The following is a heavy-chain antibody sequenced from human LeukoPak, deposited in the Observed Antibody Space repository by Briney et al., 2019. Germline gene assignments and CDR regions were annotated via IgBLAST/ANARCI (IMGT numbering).Heavy chain of an antibody. J-gene: IGHJ5*02. D-gene: IGHD3-22*01. Sequence: GGSLRLSCAASGFTFSSYWMTWVRQAPGKGLEWVANIKQDGSEKYYVDSVKGRFTISRDNAKNSLYLQMSSLRAEDTAVYYCARDLGQYYDTSDNWFDPWGQGTLVTVSS. CDR2: IKQDGSEK. CDR1: GFTFSSYW. V-gene: IGHV3-7*01. CDR3: ARDLGQYYDTSDNWFDP.